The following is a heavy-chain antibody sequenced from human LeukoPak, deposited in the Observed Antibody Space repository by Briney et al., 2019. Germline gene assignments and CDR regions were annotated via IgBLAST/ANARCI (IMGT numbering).Heavy chain of an antibody. Sequence: SQTLSLTCAVSGGSISSGGYSWSWIRQPPGKGLEWIGYIYHSGSTYYNPSLKSRVTISVDRSKNQFSLKLSSVTAADTAVYYCARGRLGYCTNGVCFTYFDNWGQGTLVTVSS. J-gene: IGHJ4*02. CDR1: GGSISSGGYS. CDR2: IYHSGST. D-gene: IGHD2-8*01. V-gene: IGHV4-30-2*01. CDR3: ARGRLGYCTNGVCFTYFDN.